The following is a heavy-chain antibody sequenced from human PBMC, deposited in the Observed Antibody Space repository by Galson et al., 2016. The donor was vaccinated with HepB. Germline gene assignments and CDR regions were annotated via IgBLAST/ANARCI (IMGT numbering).Heavy chain of an antibody. D-gene: IGHD6-13*01. CDR2: IFHRGST. Sequence: SETLSLTCSVSGYPISSDYYWGWIRQPPGKGLDWIGSIFHRGSTYYSPSVKSRVTVSADTSRNQFSLRLTSVTAADTAVYYCVRAGVSAAGSADYWGQGTLVTVSS. CDR1: GYPISSDYY. J-gene: IGHJ4*02. V-gene: IGHV4-38-2*02. CDR3: VRAGVSAAGSADY.